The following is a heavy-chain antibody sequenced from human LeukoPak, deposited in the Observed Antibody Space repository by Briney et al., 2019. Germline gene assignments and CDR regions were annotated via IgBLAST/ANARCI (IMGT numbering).Heavy chain of an antibody. J-gene: IGHJ4*02. CDR3: ARSAQFSSTSFDY. Sequence: SETLSLTCTVSGDSISSYYWSWIRQPPGKGLEWIGYIYYSGSTNYNPSLKSRVTISVDKSKNQCSLKLNSVTAADTAVYHCARSAQFSSTSFDYWGQGALVTVSS. CDR1: GDSISSYY. V-gene: IGHV4-59*01. CDR2: IYYSGST. D-gene: IGHD6-13*01.